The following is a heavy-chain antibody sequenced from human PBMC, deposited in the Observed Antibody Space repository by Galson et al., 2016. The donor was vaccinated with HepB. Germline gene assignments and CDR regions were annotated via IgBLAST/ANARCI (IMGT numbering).Heavy chain of an antibody. V-gene: IGHV3-66*04. Sequence: SLRLSCAASGFTVSSNYMSWVRQAPGKGLEWVAVIYSGGDTYCADSVKDRFTISRDNSKNTLYLQMNSLRAEDTAVYYCARHRGWYGDGFFDYWGQGTLVTVSP. CDR2: IYSGGDT. J-gene: IGHJ4*02. CDR3: ARHRGWYGDGFFDY. CDR1: GFTVSSNY. D-gene: IGHD6-19*01.